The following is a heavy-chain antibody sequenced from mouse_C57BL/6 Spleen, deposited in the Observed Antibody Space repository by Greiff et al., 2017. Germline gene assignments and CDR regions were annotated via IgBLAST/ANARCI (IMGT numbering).Heavy chain of an antibody. V-gene: IGHV1-64*01. CDR1: GYTFTSYW. Sequence: QVQLQQPGAELVKPGASVKLSCTASGYTFTSYWMHWVKQRPGQGLEWIGMIHPNSGSTNYYEKFKSKATLTVDKSSTTAYMQLSSLTSEDSAVYFCDRAYSNYGWFAYWGQGTLVTVSA. D-gene: IGHD2-5*01. CDR2: IHPNSGST. CDR3: DRAYSNYGWFAY. J-gene: IGHJ3*01.